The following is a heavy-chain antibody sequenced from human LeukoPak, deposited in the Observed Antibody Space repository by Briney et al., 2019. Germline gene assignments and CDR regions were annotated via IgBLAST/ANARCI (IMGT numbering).Heavy chain of an antibody. V-gene: IGHV3-21*01. CDR2: ISSSSSYI. Sequence: GGSLRLSCAASGFTFSSYSMNWVRQAPGKGLEWVSSISSSSSYIYYADSVKGRFTISRDNAKNSLYLQMNSLRAEDTAVYYRARGVYPDYYDSSGYWYYFDYWGQGTLVTVSS. CDR1: GFTFSSYS. D-gene: IGHD3-22*01. J-gene: IGHJ4*02. CDR3: ARGVYPDYYDSSGYWYYFDY.